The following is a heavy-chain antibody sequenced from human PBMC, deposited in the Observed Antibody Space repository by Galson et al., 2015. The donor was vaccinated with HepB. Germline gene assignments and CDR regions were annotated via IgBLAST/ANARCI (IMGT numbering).Heavy chain of an antibody. CDR1: GFASDSHA. V-gene: IGHV3-23*01. Sequence: SLRLSCAASGFASDSHAMSWVRQAPGRGLEWISGITGKGDSTFYADSVKGRFTVSKDNCNIMLYLQMNSLMAEDAGLYFCAKGYGLFDSWGQGILVTVSS. J-gene: IGHJ5*01. CDR2: ITGKGDST. CDR3: AKGYGLFDS. D-gene: IGHD5-18*01.